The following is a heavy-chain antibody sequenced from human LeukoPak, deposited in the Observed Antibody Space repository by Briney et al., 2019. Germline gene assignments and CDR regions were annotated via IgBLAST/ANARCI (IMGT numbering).Heavy chain of an antibody. D-gene: IGHD6-19*01. V-gene: IGHV1-2*04. J-gene: IGHJ6*02. CDR1: GYTFTGYY. CDR2: INPNSGGT. Sequence: ASAKVSCKASGYTFTGYYMHWVRQAPGQGLEWMGWINPNSGGTNYAQKFQGWVTMTRDTSISTAYMELSRLRSDDTAVYYCARNRIAVAGTSYHYYGMDVWGQGTTVTVSS. CDR3: ARNRIAVAGTSYHYYGMDV.